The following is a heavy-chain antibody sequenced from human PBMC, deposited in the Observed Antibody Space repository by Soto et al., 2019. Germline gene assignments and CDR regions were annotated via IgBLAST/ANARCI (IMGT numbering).Heavy chain of an antibody. CDR3: AKTGITGSYYYYYGMDV. J-gene: IGHJ6*02. Sequence: GGSLRLSCAASGFTFSGYGMHWVRQAPGKGLEWVAVISYDGSNKYYADSVKGRFTISRDNSKNTLYLQMNSLRAEDTAVYYCAKTGITGSYYYYYGMDVWGQGTTVTVSS. CDR2: ISYDGSNK. D-gene: IGHD1-20*01. CDR1: GFTFSGYG. V-gene: IGHV3-30*18.